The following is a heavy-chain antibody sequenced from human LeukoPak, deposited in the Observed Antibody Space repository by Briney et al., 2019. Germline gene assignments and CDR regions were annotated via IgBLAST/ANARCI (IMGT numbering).Heavy chain of an antibody. CDR1: GGSISSYY. CDR3: ARLADYGDYYYYYYMDV. Sequence: SETLSLTCTVSGGSISSYYWSWTRQPPGKGLEWIGYIYYSGSTNYNPSLKSRVTISVDTSKNQSSLKLSSVTAADTAVYYCARLADYGDYYYYYYMDVWGKGTTVTISS. CDR2: IYYSGST. V-gene: IGHV4-59*01. J-gene: IGHJ6*03. D-gene: IGHD4-17*01.